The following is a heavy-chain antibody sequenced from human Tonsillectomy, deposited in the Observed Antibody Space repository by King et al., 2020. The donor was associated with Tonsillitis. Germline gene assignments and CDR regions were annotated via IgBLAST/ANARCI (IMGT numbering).Heavy chain of an antibody. CDR2: IHSDGSTT. CDR1: GFTFSSYW. J-gene: IGHJ4*02. Sequence: VQLVESGGGLVQPGGSLRLSCAASGFTFSSYWMHWVRQAPGKGLVWVSRIHSDGSTTMYADSVKGRFTISRDNAENTLHLQMDSLRAEDTAVYYCARGGHLWNAFDYWGQGALFPVSS. D-gene: IGHD1-1*01. V-gene: IGHV3-74*03. CDR3: ARGGHLWNAFDY.